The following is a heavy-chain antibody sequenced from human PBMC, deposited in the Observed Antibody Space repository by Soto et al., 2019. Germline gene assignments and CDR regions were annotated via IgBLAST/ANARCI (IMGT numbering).Heavy chain of an antibody. V-gene: IGHV3-53*01. J-gene: IGHJ4*02. D-gene: IGHD3-9*01. Sequence: EVQLVESGGGLIQPGGSLRLSCAASGFTVSGNYMSWVRQAPGKGLECISGIYSGGSTHYADSVKARFPISRDNSKNTVFLDMNSLRAEDSAVYYCARGLNFDVWGQGTLVTVSS. CDR3: ARGLNFDV. CDR1: GFTVSGNY. CDR2: IYSGGST.